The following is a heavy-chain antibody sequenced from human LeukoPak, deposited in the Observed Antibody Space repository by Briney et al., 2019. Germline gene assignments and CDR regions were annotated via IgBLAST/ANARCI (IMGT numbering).Heavy chain of an antibody. CDR1: GGSISSSSYY. D-gene: IGHD6-6*01. J-gene: IGHJ4*02. CDR3: ARAGSSSSSLPFDY. V-gene: IGHV4-39*07. CDR2: IYYSGST. Sequence: PSETLSLTCTVSGGSISSSSYYWGWIRQPPGKGLEWIGSIYYSGSTYYNPSLKSRVTISVDTSKNQFSLKLSSVTAADTAVYYCARAGSSSSSLPFDYWGQGTLVTVSS.